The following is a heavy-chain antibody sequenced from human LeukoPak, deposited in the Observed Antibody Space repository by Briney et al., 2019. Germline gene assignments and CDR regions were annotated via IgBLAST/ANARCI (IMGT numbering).Heavy chain of an antibody. D-gene: IGHD2-2*01. Sequence: ASVKVSCKASGYTFTSYGIGWVRQAPGQGLEWMGWISAYNGNTNFAQKLQGRLTMTTDTSTSTAYMELRSLRSDDTAVYYCARSYCSSTTCYCPEYWGQGTLVTVSS. V-gene: IGHV1-18*01. CDR1: GYTFTSYG. CDR3: ARSYCSSTTCYCPEY. CDR2: ISAYNGNT. J-gene: IGHJ4*02.